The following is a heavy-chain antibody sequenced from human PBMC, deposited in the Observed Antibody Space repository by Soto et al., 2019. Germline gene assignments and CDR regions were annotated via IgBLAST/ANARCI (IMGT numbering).Heavy chain of an antibody. CDR3: ARDPDYGDYWGYYFDS. V-gene: IGHV1-2*02. CDR2: INPTSGAA. Sequence: QVKLVQSGAEVKKPGASVKVSCKTSGYTFAAYYIHWIRQAPGQGLEWVGWINPTSGAADFPQKFQGRVTMTRDTSTSTAYMELRGLRSDDTAVYYCARDPDYGDYWGYYFDSWGQGTRVTGSS. D-gene: IGHD4-17*01. CDR1: GYTFAAYY. J-gene: IGHJ4*02.